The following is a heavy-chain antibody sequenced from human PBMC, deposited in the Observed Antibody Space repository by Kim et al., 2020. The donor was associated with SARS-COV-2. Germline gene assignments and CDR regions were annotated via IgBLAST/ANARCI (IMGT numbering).Heavy chain of an antibody. V-gene: IGHV3-21*01. CDR2: IGGASNYI. Sequence: GGSLRLSCAASGFDFGTHSMNWVRQAPGKGLEWVSSIGGASNYIYYADSVKGRFTISRDNAKNSLYLQMNSLRAEDTAVYYCARGGYCYSTSCHFFYYALDVCGRGTTLTVSS. CDR1: GFDFGTHS. J-gene: IGHJ6*02. CDR3: ARGGYCYSTSCHFFYYALDV. D-gene: IGHD2-2*01.